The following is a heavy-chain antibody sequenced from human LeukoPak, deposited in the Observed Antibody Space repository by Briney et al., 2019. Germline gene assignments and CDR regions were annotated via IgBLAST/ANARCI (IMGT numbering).Heavy chain of an antibody. Sequence: PGGSLRLSCAASGFTFSSYSMNWVRQAPGKGLEWVSSISSSSSYIYYADSVKGRFTISRDNAKNSLYLQMNSLRAEDTAAYYCARVGVVVPAALINWFDPWGQGTLVTVSS. CDR2: ISSSSSYI. V-gene: IGHV3-21*01. CDR1: GFTFSSYS. J-gene: IGHJ5*02. D-gene: IGHD2-2*01. CDR3: ARVGVVVPAALINWFDP.